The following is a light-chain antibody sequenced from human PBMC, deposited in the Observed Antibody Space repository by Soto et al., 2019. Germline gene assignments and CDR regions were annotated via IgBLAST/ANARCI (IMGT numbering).Light chain of an antibody. CDR2: RIS. CDR3: QQYDNIPQK. CDR1: QTLGRNY. Sequence: LLAQSAVPLSLGPGETATFACRASQTLGRNYLAWYQQKPGQAPRLLIHRISIRAAGISDRFSGSASGTDFTLTIRRLEPEDFAIYYCQQYDNIPQKFGQGTKVDIK. J-gene: IGKJ1*01. V-gene: IGKV3-20*01.